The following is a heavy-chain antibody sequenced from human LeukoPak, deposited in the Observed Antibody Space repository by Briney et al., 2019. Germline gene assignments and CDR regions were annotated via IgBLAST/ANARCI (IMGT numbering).Heavy chain of an antibody. CDR3: AKDTGIAVAGPFDY. CDR1: AFTFDDYA. D-gene: IGHD6-19*01. J-gene: IGHJ4*02. CDR2: ISWNSGSI. Sequence: GGSLRLSCAASAFTFDDYAMHLVRQAPGKGLEWVSGISWNSGSIGYADSVKGRFTISRDNAKNSLYLQMNSLRAEDTALYYCAKDTGIAVAGPFDYWGQGTLVTVSS. V-gene: IGHV3-9*01.